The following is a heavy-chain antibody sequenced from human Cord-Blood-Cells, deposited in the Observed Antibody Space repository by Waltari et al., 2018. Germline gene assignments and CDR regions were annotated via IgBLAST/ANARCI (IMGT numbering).Heavy chain of an antibody. Sequence: EVQLVESGGGLVQPGGSLRLSCAASGFTFGSYSMTWVRQAPGKGLEWVSYISSSSSTIYYADSVKGRFTISRDNAKNSLYLQMNSLRDEDTAVYYCASGFLEWLLGWDYWGQGTLVTVSS. V-gene: IGHV3-48*02. CDR3: ASGFLEWLLGWDY. D-gene: IGHD3-3*01. CDR1: GFTFGSYS. CDR2: ISSSSSTI. J-gene: IGHJ4*02.